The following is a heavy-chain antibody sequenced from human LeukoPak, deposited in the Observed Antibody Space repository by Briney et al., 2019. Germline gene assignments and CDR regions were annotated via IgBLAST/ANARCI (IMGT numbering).Heavy chain of an antibody. Sequence: GGSLRLSCAASGFTFSDYYMSWIRQAPGKGLEWVSYISSSGSTIYYADSVKGRFTISRDNAKNSLYLQMNSLRAEDTAVYYCARDGTRERGWYYYYYMDVWGKGTTVTVSS. CDR1: GFTFSDYY. D-gene: IGHD6-13*01. J-gene: IGHJ6*03. CDR2: ISSSGSTI. CDR3: ARDGTRERGWYYYYYMDV. V-gene: IGHV3-11*04.